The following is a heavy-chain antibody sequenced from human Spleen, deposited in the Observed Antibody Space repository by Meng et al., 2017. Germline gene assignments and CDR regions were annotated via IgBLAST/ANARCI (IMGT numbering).Heavy chain of an antibody. V-gene: IGHV7-4-1*02. CDR2: IDTKTGHP. D-gene: IGHD2-2*01. CDR1: GYTFTNYA. CDR3: TRDGYLDCSRTNCFDY. J-gene: IGHJ4*02. Sequence: VQLVQSGLELGKPGASVKVSCKASGYTFTNYAINWLRQAPGQGLEWMGWIDTKTGHPTYAQGFTGRLVFSLDTSVSTTYLQISGLKAADTAVYYCTRDGYLDCSRTNCFDYWGQGALVTVSS.